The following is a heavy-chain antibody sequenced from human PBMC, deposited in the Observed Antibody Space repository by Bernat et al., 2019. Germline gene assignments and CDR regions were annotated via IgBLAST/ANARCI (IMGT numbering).Heavy chain of an antibody. CDR3: AREKVVGLFDS. D-gene: IGHD1-26*01. V-gene: IGHV3-21*01. Sequence: EVQLVESGGGLVKPGGSLRLSCAASGFTFSSYSMNWVRQAPGKGLEWVSSISSSSSYIYYTDAVKGRLTISRDNAKNSLYLQMNSLRAEDTAVYYCAREKVVGLFDSWGQGTLVAVSS. J-gene: IGHJ4*02. CDR2: ISSSSSYI. CDR1: GFTFSSYS.